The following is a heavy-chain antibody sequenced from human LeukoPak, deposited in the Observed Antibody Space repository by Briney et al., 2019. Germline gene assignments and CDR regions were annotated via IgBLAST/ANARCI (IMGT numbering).Heavy chain of an antibody. Sequence: ASVKVSCKASGYTFTSYYIHWVRQAPGQGLEWMGIINPSGGSTTYEQKFQGRVTMTRDTSTCTVYMEVSSLRSEDTAVYYCARDPLGVAGRFDYWGQGTLVTVSS. V-gene: IGHV1-46*01. J-gene: IGHJ4*02. CDR3: ARDPLGVAGRFDY. CDR2: INPSGGST. CDR1: GYTFTSYY. D-gene: IGHD6-19*01.